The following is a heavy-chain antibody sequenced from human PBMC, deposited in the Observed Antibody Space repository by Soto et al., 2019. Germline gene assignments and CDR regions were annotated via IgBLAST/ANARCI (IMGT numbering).Heavy chain of an antibody. CDR3: ARLSAQDDC. J-gene: IGHJ4*01. CDR2: ISNDERNI. V-gene: IGHV3-74*01. Sequence: EVLLVESGGGLVQPGGSMTLACAASGLTLSHYWMHWVRQVPGKGLVWVAEISNDERNIRTSYADSVKGRFNVSRDDAKNPLYLQMNSMSGDDTGVYYCARLSAQDDCWGQGAQVTVSS. D-gene: IGHD6-25*01. CDR1: GLTLSHYW.